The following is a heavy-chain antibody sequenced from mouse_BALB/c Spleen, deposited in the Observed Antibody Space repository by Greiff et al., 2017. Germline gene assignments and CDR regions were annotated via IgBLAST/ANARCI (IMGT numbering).Heavy chain of an antibody. Sequence: DVKLVESGGGLVQPGGSLKLSCAASGFTFSSYTMSWVRQTPEKRLEWVAYISNGGGSTYYPDTVKGRFTISRDNAKNTLYLQMSSLKSEDTAMYYCARHPITTVRSMDYWGQGTSVTVSS. D-gene: IGHD1-1*01. CDR3: ARHPITTVRSMDY. CDR1: GFTFSSYT. J-gene: IGHJ4*01. V-gene: IGHV5-12-2*01. CDR2: ISNGGGST.